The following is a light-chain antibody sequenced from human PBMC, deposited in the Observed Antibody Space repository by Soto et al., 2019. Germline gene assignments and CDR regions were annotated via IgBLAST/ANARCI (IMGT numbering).Light chain of an antibody. CDR2: GAS. V-gene: IGKV3-20*01. CDR1: QSVSSSY. CDR3: QQYYSYPVT. J-gene: IGKJ1*01. Sequence: IVLTQSPGTLSLSPGERATLSCRASQSVSSSYLAWYQQKPGQAPRLLIYGASSRATGIPDRFSGSGSGTDFTLTISCLQSEDFATYYCQQYYSYPVTFGQGTKVDIK.